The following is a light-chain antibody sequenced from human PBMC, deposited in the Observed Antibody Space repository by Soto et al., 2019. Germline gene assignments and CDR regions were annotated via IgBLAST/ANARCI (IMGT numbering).Light chain of an antibody. CDR3: QQYGSSPWT. Sequence: EIVLRQSPGTLSLSPGERATLSCRASQSVSSSYLAWYQQKPGPAPRLLIYGASSRATGIPDRFSGSGSGTDFTLTISRLEPEDFAVYYCQQYGSSPWTFGQGTKVEIK. V-gene: IGKV3-20*01. CDR1: QSVSSSY. CDR2: GAS. J-gene: IGKJ1*01.